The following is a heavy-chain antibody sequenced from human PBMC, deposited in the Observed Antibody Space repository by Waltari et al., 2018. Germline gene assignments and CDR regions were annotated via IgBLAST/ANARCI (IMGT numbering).Heavy chain of an antibody. CDR1: GGSISSYY. V-gene: IGHV4-59*01. Sequence: QVQLQESGSGLVKPSETLSLTCTVSGGSISSYYWSWIRQPPGKGLAWIGYIYYSGSTNNNPPLKSRYTISVDTSKNQFSLKLSSGSAADTAVYYCARITGGRAYYDVWSGPTGYFDYWGQGTLVTVSS. CDR2: IYYSGST. J-gene: IGHJ4*02. CDR3: ARITGGRAYYDVWSGPTGYFDY. D-gene: IGHD3-3*01.